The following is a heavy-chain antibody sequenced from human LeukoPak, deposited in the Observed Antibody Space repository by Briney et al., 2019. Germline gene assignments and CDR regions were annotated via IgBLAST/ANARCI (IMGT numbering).Heavy chain of an antibody. CDR1: GFTFSSHW. Sequence: GGSLRLSCEASGFTFSSHWMHWVRQDPGRGLLWVSRIDSFGNTMGYADFVKGRFIISRDNAKNTLYLEMNSLREEDTAVYYCARNNWGIDYWGRGALVTVSS. D-gene: IGHD7-27*01. CDR2: IDSFGNTM. CDR3: ARNNWGIDY. V-gene: IGHV3-74*01. J-gene: IGHJ4*02.